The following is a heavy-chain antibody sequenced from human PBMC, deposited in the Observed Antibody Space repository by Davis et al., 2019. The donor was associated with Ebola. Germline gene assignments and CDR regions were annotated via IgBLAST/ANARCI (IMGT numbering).Heavy chain of an antibody. V-gene: IGHV1-69*13. J-gene: IGHJ4*02. CDR2: IIPIFDRT. Sequence: SVKVSCKASGYTFTTYVMHWVRQAPGQGLEWMGGIIPIFDRTNYAQKFQGRVTITADESTTTAFLDVNSLRSEDTAVYYCARDGSFDSLEFWGQGTLVTVSS. CDR1: GYTFTTYV. CDR3: ARDGSFDSLEF. D-gene: IGHD3-22*01.